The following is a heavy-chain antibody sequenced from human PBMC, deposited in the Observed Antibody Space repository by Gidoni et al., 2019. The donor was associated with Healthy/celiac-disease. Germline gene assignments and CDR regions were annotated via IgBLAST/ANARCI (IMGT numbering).Heavy chain of an antibody. CDR1: GFAFSSYS. CDR3: ARDSADDFWSGYYIGNWFDP. CDR2: ISSSSSTI. V-gene: IGHV3-48*01. D-gene: IGHD3-3*01. Sequence: EVQLVESGGGLVQPGGSLRLSCAASGFAFSSYSMNWVRQAPGKGLEWVSYISSSSSTIYYADSVKGRFTISRDNAKNSLYLQMNSLRAEDTAVYYCARDSADDFWSGYYIGNWFDPWGQGTLVTVSS. J-gene: IGHJ5*02.